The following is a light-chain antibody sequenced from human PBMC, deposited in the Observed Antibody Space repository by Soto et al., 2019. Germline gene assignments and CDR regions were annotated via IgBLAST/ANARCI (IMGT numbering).Light chain of an antibody. J-gene: IGKJ2*02. CDR3: QQYNTYSWT. V-gene: IGKV1-5*03. CDR2: SAS. CDR1: QSVSSW. Sequence: EIQMTQSPSTLSASVGDRVTITCRASQSVSSWLAWYQQKPGKAPKPLIYSASSLESGVPPRFSGSESGTEFTLTISSLQPDDFATYYCQQYNTYSWTFGQGTKLEI.